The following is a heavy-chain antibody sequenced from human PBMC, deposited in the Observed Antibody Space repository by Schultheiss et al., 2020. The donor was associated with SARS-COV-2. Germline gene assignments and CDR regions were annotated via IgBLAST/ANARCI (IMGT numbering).Heavy chain of an antibody. CDR1: GYTFTSYG. J-gene: IGHJ5*02. CDR2: ISAYNGNT. CDR3: ATGDRDYGDFYFDP. V-gene: IGHV1-18*01. D-gene: IGHD4-17*01. Sequence: ASVKVSCKASGYTFTSYGISWVQQAPGQGLEWMGWISAYNGNTNYAQKLQGRVTITADESTSTAYMELSSLRSEDTAVYYCATGDRDYGDFYFDPWGQGTLVTVSS.